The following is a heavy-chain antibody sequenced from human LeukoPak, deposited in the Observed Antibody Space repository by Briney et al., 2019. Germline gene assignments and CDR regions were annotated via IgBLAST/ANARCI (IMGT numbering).Heavy chain of an antibody. V-gene: IGHV1-18*01. CDR2: ISAYNGNT. Sequence: ASVKVSCKASGYTFTSYGISWVRQAPGQGLEWMGWISAYNGNTNYAQKFQGRVTITTDESTSTAYMELSSLRSEDTAVYYCARDVVPAAMRGSWYFDYWGQGTLVTVSS. CDR1: GYTFTSYG. J-gene: IGHJ4*02. CDR3: ARDVVPAAMRGSWYFDY. D-gene: IGHD2-2*01.